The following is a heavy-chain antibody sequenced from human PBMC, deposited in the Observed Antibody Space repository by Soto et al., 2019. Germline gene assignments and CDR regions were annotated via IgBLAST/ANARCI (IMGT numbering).Heavy chain of an antibody. Sequence: SETLSLTCAVSGGSISSSNWWSLFRQPPGKGLEWIGEIYHSGSTNYNPSLKSRVTISVDKSKNQFSLKLSSVTAADTAVYYCARVPTGAANWFDPWAQGTLVTVSS. CDR3: ARVPTGAANWFDP. J-gene: IGHJ5*02. CDR1: GGSISSSNW. V-gene: IGHV4-4*02. D-gene: IGHD1-1*01. CDR2: IYHSGST.